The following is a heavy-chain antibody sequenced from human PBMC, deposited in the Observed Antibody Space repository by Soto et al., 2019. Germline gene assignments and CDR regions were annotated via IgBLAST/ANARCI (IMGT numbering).Heavy chain of an antibody. CDR2: IGSRGRDT. D-gene: IGHD3-16*01. J-gene: IGHJ4*02. CDR3: AKVRNYDYVWEPYFDY. Sequence: GGSLRLSSAVSVFTINSHAMGWVRQAPVKVLEWVSAIGSRGRDTYYADSVKGRFTISRDNYRNTVSLQMNSLRAEDPAVYYCAKVRNYDYVWEPYFDYWAQGPQVTASS. V-gene: IGHV3-23*01. CDR1: VFTINSHA.